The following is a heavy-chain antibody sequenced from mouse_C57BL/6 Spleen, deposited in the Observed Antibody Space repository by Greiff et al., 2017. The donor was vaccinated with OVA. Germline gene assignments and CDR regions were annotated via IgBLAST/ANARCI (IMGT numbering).Heavy chain of an antibody. J-gene: IGHJ4*01. CDR3: ARWGENAMDY. CDR1: GYAFSSSW. Sequence: VQLQQSGPELVKPGASVKISCKASGYAFSSSWMNWVKQRPGKGLEWIGRIYPGDGATNYNGKFKGKATLTADKSSSTAYMQLSSLTSEDSAVYCCARWGENAMDYWGQGTSVTVSS. V-gene: IGHV1-82*01. CDR2: IYPGDGAT.